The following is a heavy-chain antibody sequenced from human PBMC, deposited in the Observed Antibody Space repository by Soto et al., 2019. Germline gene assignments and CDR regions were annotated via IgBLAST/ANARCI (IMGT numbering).Heavy chain of an antibody. V-gene: IGHV4-31*03. CDR3: ARVEMAYNYPLCYDY. D-gene: IGHD5-12*01. CDR1: GGSISSGGYY. J-gene: IGHJ4*02. CDR2: IYYSGST. Sequence: QAQLQESGPGLVKPSQTLSLTCTVSGGSISSGGYYWSWIRQHPGKGLEWIGYIYYSGSTYYNPSLKSRVTISVDTSKNQFSLKLSSVTAADTAVYYCARVEMAYNYPLCYDYWGQGTLVTVSS.